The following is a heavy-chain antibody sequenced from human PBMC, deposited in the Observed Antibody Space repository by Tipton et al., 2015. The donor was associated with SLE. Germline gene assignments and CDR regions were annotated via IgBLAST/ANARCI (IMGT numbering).Heavy chain of an antibody. CDR1: GDSINSNKW. D-gene: IGHD3-10*01. V-gene: IGHV4-4*02. J-gene: IGHJ4*02. Sequence: GLVKPSETLSLTCTVSGDSINSNKWWSWVRQSPGKGLEWIGEIYHDGSTKYNPSLKSRVSISVDISKNQVSLKLTSVTAADTAVYYCARRRATMRGASLFYFDYWGQGSLVTVSS. CDR3: ARRRATMRGASLFYFDY. CDR2: IYHDGST.